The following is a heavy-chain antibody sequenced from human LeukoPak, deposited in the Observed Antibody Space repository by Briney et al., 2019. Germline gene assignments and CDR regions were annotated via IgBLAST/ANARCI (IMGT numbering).Heavy chain of an antibody. CDR3: ARGTLWFGDYDY. Sequence: ASVKVSCKASGYTFTSYGINWVRQATGQGLEWMGWMNPNSGNTGYAQKFQGRVTMTRNTSISTAYMELSSLRSEDTAVYYCARGTLWFGDYDYWGQGTLVTVSS. CDR1: GYTFTSYG. J-gene: IGHJ4*02. D-gene: IGHD3-10*01. CDR2: MNPNSGNT. V-gene: IGHV1-8*01.